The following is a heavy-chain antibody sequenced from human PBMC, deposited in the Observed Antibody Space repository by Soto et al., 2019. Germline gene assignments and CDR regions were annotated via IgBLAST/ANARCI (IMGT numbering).Heavy chain of an antibody. CDR2: ISAYNGNT. D-gene: IGHD6-13*01. Sequence: QXQLVQSGAEVKKXXXXVXXXXXXXXXXXXXXXXXXVXXXXXQXXXXMGWISAYNGNTNYAQKLQGRVTMTTDTSTSTAYMELRSLRSDDTAVYYCARFGEQLVSHDAFDIWGQGTMVTVSS. V-gene: IGHV1-18*01. J-gene: IGHJ3*02. CDR1: XXXXXXXX. CDR3: ARFGEQLVSHDAFDI.